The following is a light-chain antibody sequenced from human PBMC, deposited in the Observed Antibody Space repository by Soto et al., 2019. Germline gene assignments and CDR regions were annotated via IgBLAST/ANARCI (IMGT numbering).Light chain of an antibody. J-gene: IGKJ4*01. CDR1: QSISRS. CDR2: DAF. Sequence: EIVLTQSPATLSLSPGERATLSCRASQSISRSLAWYQHKPGQAPRLLIYDAFSSATGIPARFSGSGSGTDFTLTISSLEPEDFAVYYCQQRSNWPLTFGGGTKVEIK. V-gene: IGKV3-11*01. CDR3: QQRSNWPLT.